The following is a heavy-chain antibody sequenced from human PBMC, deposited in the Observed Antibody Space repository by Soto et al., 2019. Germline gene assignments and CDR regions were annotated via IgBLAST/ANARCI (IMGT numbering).Heavy chain of an antibody. Sequence: GGSLRLSCAASGFTVSSNYMSWVRQAPGKGLEWVSVIYSGGSTYYTDSVKGRFTISRDNSKNTLYLQMNSLRAEDTAVYYCARDGGRSGYYYPQGWYWGQGTLVTVSS. V-gene: IGHV3-66*01. CDR1: GFTVSSNY. CDR3: ARDGGRSGYYYPQGWY. J-gene: IGHJ4*02. CDR2: IYSGGST. D-gene: IGHD3-22*01.